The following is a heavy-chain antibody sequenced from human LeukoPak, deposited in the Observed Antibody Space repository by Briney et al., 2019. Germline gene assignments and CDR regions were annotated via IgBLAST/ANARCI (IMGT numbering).Heavy chain of an antibody. J-gene: IGHJ4*02. CDR2: ISSSSSYI. CDR3: ARGPGIGRGD. V-gene: IGHV3-21*01. Sequence: GGSLRLSRAASGFTFSSYSMNWVRQAPGKGLEWVSSISSSSSYIYYADSVKGRFTISRDNAKNSLYLQMNSLRAEDTAVYYCARGPGIGRGDWGQGTLVTVSS. CDR1: GFTFSSYS.